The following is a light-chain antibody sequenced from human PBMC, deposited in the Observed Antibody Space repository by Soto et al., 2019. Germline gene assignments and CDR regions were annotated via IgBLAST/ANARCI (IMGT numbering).Light chain of an antibody. Sequence: EIVLTQSPGTLSLSPGERATLSCRASEFLSSSYLVWYQQKPGQAPRLLIYAASRRATGIPDRFSGSRSATEYTLTITTLEPEDFAVYYCQQQGTFGQGTKVEIK. CDR1: EFLSSSY. V-gene: IGKV3-20*01. J-gene: IGKJ2*01. CDR2: AAS. CDR3: QQQGT.